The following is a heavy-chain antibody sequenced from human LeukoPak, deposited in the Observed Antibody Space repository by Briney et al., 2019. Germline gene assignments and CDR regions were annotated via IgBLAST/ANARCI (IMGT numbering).Heavy chain of an antibody. CDR1: GFTFSSYA. CDR3: AREFLELLWFGELLNWFDP. Sequence: PGRSLRLSCAASGFTFSSYAMHWVRQAPGKGLEWVANIKQDGSEKYYVDSVKGRFTISRDNAKNSLYLQMNSLRAEDTAVYYCAREFLELLWFGELLNWFDPWGQGTLVTVSS. V-gene: IGHV3-7*01. CDR2: IKQDGSEK. D-gene: IGHD3-10*01. J-gene: IGHJ5*02.